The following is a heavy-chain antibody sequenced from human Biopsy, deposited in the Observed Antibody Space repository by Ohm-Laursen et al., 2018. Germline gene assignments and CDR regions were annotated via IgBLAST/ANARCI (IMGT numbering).Heavy chain of an antibody. CDR3: ARLPHGDYRYNFDY. CDR2: ISYSGIT. D-gene: IGHD4-17*01. CDR1: GGSLSGYF. V-gene: IGHV4-59*08. Sequence: SETLSLTCTDSGGSLSGYFWSWVRQPPGKGLEWIGYISYSGITNYNASLKSRLTISIDTSKNQFSLKLSSVTAADTAVYYCARLPHGDYRYNFDYWGQGTLVTVSS. J-gene: IGHJ4*02.